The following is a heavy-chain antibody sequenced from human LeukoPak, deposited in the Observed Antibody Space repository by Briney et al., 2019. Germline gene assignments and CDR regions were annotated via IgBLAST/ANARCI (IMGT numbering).Heavy chain of an antibody. J-gene: IGHJ4*02. CDR1: GGSISSYY. V-gene: IGHV4-4*07. CDR2: IYTSGST. CDR3: ARSGYYYDSSGYVY. D-gene: IGHD3-22*01. Sequence: SETLSLTXTVSGGSISSYYWSWIRQPAGKGLEWVGRIYTSGSTNYNPSLKSRVTMSVDTSKNQFSLKLSSVTAADTAVYYCARSGYYYDSSGYVYWGQGTLVTVSS.